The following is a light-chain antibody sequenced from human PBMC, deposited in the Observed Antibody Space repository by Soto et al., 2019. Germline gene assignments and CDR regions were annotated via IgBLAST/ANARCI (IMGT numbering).Light chain of an antibody. J-gene: IGKJ4*01. CDR2: KAS. CDR3: QQYNTYPLT. V-gene: IGKV1-5*03. Sequence: DIQMTQSPSTLSASVGDRVTITCRAGQSISTWLAWYQQKPGKAPKLLIYKASSLEGGVPSRFSGSGSGSDFNITISSLQPDDFATHYCQQYNTYPLTFGGGTKVDIK. CDR1: QSISTW.